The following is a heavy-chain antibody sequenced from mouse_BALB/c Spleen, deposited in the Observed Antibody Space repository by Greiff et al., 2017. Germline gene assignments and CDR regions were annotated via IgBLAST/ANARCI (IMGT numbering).Heavy chain of an antibody. J-gene: IGHJ1*01. CDR2: INPGSGGT. CDR1: GYAFTNYL. CDR3: ARNYRYDWYFDV. Sequence: QVQLQQSGAELVRPGTSVKVSCKASGYAFTNYLIEWVKQRPGQGLEWIGVINPGSGGTNYNEKFKGKATLTADKSSSTAYMQLSSLTSDDSAVYFCARNYRYDWYFDVWGAGTTVTVSS. D-gene: IGHD2-14*01. V-gene: IGHV1-54*01.